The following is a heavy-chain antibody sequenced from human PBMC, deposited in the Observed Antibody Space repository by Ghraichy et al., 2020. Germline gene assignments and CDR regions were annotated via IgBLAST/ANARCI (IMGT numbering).Heavy chain of an antibody. CDR1: GFTFSSYG. CDR2: IWYDGSNK. J-gene: IGHJ6*02. V-gene: IGHV3-33*01. Sequence: GGSLRLSCAASGFTFSSYGMHWVRQAPGKGLEWVAVIWYDGSNKYYADSVKGRFTISRDNSKNTLYLQMNSLRAEDTAVYYCARGGQWLAKDDYGMDVWGQGTTVTVSS. D-gene: IGHD6-19*01. CDR3: ARGGQWLAKDDYGMDV.